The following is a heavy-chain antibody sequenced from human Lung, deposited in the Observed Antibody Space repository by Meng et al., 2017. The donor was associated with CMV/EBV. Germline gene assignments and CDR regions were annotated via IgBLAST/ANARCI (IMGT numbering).Heavy chain of an antibody. CDR1: GFTFDDYA. CDR3: AKSQGVTVAGQYYYFDY. Sequence: SXKISXAASGFTFDDYAMHWVRQVPGKGLEWVSGISWNSRNIVYADSVKGRLTISRDNAKSSLYLQMNSLRGEDTALYYCAKSQGVTVAGQYYYFDYWGQGXLVTVSS. D-gene: IGHD6-19*01. V-gene: IGHV3-9*01. CDR2: ISWNSRNI. J-gene: IGHJ4*02.